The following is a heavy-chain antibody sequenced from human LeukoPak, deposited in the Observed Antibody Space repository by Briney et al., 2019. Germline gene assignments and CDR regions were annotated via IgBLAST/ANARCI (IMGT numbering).Heavy chain of an antibody. Sequence: DPGGSLRLSCAASGFTFSSYAMRWVRQAPGKGLEWVSAISGSGGSTYYADSVKGRFTISRDNSKNTLYLQMNSLRAEDTAVYYCAKDMEQWLVRSFFDYWGQGTLVTVSS. CDR1: GFTFSSYA. J-gene: IGHJ4*02. V-gene: IGHV3-23*01. CDR2: ISGSGGST. CDR3: AKDMEQWLVRSFFDY. D-gene: IGHD6-19*01.